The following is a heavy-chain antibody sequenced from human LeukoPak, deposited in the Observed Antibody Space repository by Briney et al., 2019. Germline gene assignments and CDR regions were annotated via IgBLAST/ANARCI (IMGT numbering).Heavy chain of an antibody. CDR1: GGTFSSYA. J-gene: IGHJ6*02. CDR3: ARHSGWYGMDV. V-gene: IGHV1-2*04. Sequence: GSSVKVSCKASGGTFSSYAISWVRQAPGQGLEWMGWINPNSGGTNYAQKFQGWVTMTRDTSISTAYMELSRLRSDDTAVYYCARHSGWYGMDVWGQGTTVTVSS. D-gene: IGHD6-19*01. CDR2: INPNSGGT.